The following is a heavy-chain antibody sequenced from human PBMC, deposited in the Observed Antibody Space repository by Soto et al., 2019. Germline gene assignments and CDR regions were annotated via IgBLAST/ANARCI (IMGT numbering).Heavy chain of an antibody. CDR1: GGTFSTYA. CDR2: IIPMFGTA. V-gene: IGHV1-69*13. CDR3: ARSHQYDYDSSGYYSPDY. J-gene: IGHJ4*01. D-gene: IGHD3-22*01. Sequence: SVKVSCKAPGGTFSTYAICWVRQAPGQGLEWMGGIIPMFGTANYAQRFQDRVTITADESTSTAYMELSSLRSEDTVGYYCARSHQYDYDSSGYYSPDYWG.